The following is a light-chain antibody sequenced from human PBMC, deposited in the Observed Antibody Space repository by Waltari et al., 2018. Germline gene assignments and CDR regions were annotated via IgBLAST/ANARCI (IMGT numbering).Light chain of an antibody. Sequence: QSVLTQPAPGSGSPGQSITISCTGSSTHIVGYQYFTWFQPKPGKAPNLIIYDVSNRPSGISYRFSGSKSGNTASLTISGLQAEDEADYYCASYSGRNTVGVFGGGTRLAVL. V-gene: IGLV2-14*01. J-gene: IGLJ2*01. CDR1: STHIVGYQY. CDR3: ASYSGRNTVGV. CDR2: DVS.